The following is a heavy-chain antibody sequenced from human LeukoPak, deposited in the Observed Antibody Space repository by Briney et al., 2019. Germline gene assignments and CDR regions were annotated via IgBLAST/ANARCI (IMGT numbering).Heavy chain of an antibody. Sequence: PGGSLRLSCAASGFTFNGDWMHWVRQAPGKGLVWVSRINSDGSSTSYADSVKGRFTISRDNTKNTLYLQMNSLRAEDTAVYYCGRHRIAVAGRGAFDIWGQGTTVTVSS. D-gene: IGHD6-19*01. CDR1: GFTFNGDW. J-gene: IGHJ3*02. CDR3: GRHRIAVAGRGAFDI. V-gene: IGHV3-74*01. CDR2: INSDGSST.